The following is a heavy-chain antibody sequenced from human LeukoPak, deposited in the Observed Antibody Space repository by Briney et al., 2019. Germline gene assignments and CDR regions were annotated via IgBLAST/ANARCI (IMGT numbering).Heavy chain of an antibody. J-gene: IGHJ6*03. CDR3: ARDHSVYYYMDV. CDR1: GGSISSYY. CDR2: IYYSGST. D-gene: IGHD6-13*01. Sequence: PSETLSLTCTVSGGSISSYYWSWIRQPPGKGLEWIGYIYYSGSTNYNPSLKSRVTISVDTSKNQFSLKLSSVTAADTAVYYCARDHSVYYYMDVWGKGTTVTVSS. V-gene: IGHV4-59*01.